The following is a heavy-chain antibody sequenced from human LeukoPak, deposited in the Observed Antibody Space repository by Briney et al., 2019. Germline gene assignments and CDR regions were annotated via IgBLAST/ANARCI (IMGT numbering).Heavy chain of an antibody. Sequence: VASVKVSCKASGYTFSSFYMHWVRQAPGQGLEWMGIINPTGGSTSYAQKFQGRVTMTTDTSTSTVYMELSSLRSEDTAVYYCARGYSSGWYGVDYWGQGTLVTVSS. CDR1: GYTFSSFY. V-gene: IGHV1-46*01. D-gene: IGHD6-19*01. J-gene: IGHJ4*02. CDR3: ARGYSSGWYGVDY. CDR2: INPTGGST.